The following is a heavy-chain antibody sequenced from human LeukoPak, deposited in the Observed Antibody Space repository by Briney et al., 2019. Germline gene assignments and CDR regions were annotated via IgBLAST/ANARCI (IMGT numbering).Heavy chain of an antibody. V-gene: IGHV1-18*01. CDR1: GYTFTSYG. J-gene: IGHJ6*02. Sequence: ASVKVSCKASGYTFTSYGISWVRQAPGQGLEWMGWISAYNGNTNYAQKLQGRVTMTTDTSTSTAYMELRSLRSDDTAVYYCARDCSSTSCYDPPYYYCYGMDVWGQGTTVTVSS. CDR3: ARDCSSTSCYDPPYYYCYGMDV. CDR2: ISAYNGNT. D-gene: IGHD2-2*01.